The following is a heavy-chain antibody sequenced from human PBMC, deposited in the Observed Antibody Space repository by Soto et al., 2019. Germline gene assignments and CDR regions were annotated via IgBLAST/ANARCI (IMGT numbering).Heavy chain of an antibody. CDR2: ITPFNGDV. J-gene: IGHJ4*02. CDR1: GNTFTYRY. CDR3: ASGGAGSGPFTWELPDH. D-gene: IGHD1-26*01. V-gene: IGHV1-45*02. Sequence: ASVKVSCKALGNTFTYRYLHWVRQAPGQALKWMGWITPFNGDVHYAQKFQERVTITRDRSINTAYMRMSSLRSEDTAMYYCASGGAGSGPFTWELPDHWGQGTLVTVS.